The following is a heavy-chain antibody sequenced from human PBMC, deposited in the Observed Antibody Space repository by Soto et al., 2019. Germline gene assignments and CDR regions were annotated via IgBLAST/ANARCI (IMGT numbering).Heavy chain of an antibody. Sequence: GGSLRLSCAVSGFTVSSNYMSWVRQAPGKGLEWVSVINSDGSTHHADSLKGRFTISRDSSRNTVYLQMDSLTTDETAVYYCARDPTYWGQGTLVTVSS. CDR3: ARDPTY. CDR1: GFTVSSNY. V-gene: IGHV3-66*01. CDR2: INSDGST. J-gene: IGHJ4*02.